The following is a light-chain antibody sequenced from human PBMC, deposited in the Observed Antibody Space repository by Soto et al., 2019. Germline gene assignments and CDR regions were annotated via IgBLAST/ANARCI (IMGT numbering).Light chain of an antibody. V-gene: IGLV2-14*01. CDR2: EVS. CDR3: FSYTSRSTLV. CDR1: SSDVGNYKY. J-gene: IGLJ1*01. Sequence: QSALTQPASVSGSPGQSITISCTGTSSDVGNYKYVSWYQQHPGKAPKLMIYEVSNRPSGVSNRFSGSKSGNTASLTISGLQAEDETDYYCFSYTSRSTLVFGTGTKVTVL.